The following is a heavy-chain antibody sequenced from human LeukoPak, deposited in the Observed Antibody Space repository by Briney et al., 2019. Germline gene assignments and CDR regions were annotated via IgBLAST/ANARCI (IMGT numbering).Heavy chain of an antibody. Sequence: PGRSLRLSCAAFGLFVSSNFMSWVRQAPGRGLEWVSVIYSGGKTFYAHSVKGRFTFSRDNSMNTLSLQMSSLRAEDTAVYYCARGVDRWNYFDYWGHGTLVTVSS. CDR2: IYSGGKT. J-gene: IGHJ4*01. D-gene: IGHD4-23*01. V-gene: IGHV3-53*01. CDR3: ARGVDRWNYFDY. CDR1: GLFVSSNF.